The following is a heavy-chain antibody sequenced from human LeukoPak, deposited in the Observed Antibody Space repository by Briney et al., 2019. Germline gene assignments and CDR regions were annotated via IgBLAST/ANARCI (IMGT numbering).Heavy chain of an antibody. CDR3: ARDPGIAVAGFDY. D-gene: IGHD6-19*01. V-gene: IGHV4-39*02. CDR1: GGSVSSGAYY. CDR2: IYYSGST. Sequence: SETLSLTCNVSGGSVSSGAYYWGWIRQPPGKGLEWIGSIYYSGSTYYNPSLKSRVTISVDTSKNQFSLKLSSVTAADTAVYYCARDPGIAVAGFDYWGQGTLVTVSS. J-gene: IGHJ4*02.